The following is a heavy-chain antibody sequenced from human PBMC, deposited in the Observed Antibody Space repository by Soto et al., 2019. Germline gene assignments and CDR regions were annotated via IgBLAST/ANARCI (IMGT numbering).Heavy chain of an antibody. D-gene: IGHD7-27*01. CDR2: IIPIFGTA. J-gene: IGHJ6*02. CDR1: GGTFNTYA. Sequence: QVQLVQSGAEVKKPGSSVKVSCKASGGTFNTYAISWVRQAPGQGLQWMGGIIPIFGTANYTEKFQGRVTITAGESTSTAYMELCSLRSEDTAVYYCARAGAPRMLGYYYGLDVWGQGTTVTVSS. CDR3: ARAGAPRMLGYYYGLDV. V-gene: IGHV1-69*01.